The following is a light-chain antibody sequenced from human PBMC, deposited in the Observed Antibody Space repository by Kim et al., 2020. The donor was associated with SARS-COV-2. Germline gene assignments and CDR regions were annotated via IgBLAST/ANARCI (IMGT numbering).Light chain of an antibody. CDR2: AAS. CDR3: QQSGNARWT. J-gene: IGKJ1*01. Sequence: SPGERATLPCRASQTMSSNFLARYQQKPGQAPRLLIYAASKRATGIPDRFSGSGSGTDFTLTISRLDPEDFAVYYCQQSGNARWTFGQGTKVDIK. V-gene: IGKV3-20*01. CDR1: QTMSSNF.